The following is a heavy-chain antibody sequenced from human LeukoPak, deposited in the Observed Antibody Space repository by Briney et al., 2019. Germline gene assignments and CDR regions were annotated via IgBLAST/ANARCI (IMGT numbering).Heavy chain of an antibody. CDR3: AREENGDPYYFDY. V-gene: IGHV4-61*02. CDR1: GGSISSGSYY. Sequence: SETLSLTCTVSGGSISSGSYYWSWIRQPAGKGLEWIGRIYTSGSTNYNPSLKSRVTISVGTSKNQFSLKLSSVTAADTAVYYCAREENGDPYYFDYWGQGTLVTVSS. J-gene: IGHJ4*02. CDR2: IYTSGST.